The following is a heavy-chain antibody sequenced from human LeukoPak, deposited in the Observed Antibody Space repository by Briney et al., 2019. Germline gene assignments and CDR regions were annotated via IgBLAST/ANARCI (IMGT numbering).Heavy chain of an antibody. CDR1: GGTFSSYA. J-gene: IGHJ6*03. D-gene: IGHD3-3*01. V-gene: IGHV1-69*13. CDR2: IIPIFGTA. CDR3: ASHDCWSGCTSNYYYYMDV. Sequence: SVKVSCKASGGTFSSYAISWVRQAPGQGLEWMGGIIPIFGTANYAQKFQGRVTITADESTSTAYMELSSLRSEDMAVYYCASHDCWSGCTSNYYYYMDVWGKGTTVTVSS.